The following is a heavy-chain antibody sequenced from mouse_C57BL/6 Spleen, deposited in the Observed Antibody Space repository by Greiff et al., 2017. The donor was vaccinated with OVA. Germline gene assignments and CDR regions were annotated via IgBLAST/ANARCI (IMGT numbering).Heavy chain of an antibody. V-gene: IGHV1-4*01. Sequence: QVHVKQSGAELARPGASVKMSCKASGYTFTSYTMHWVKQRPGQGLEWIGYINPSSGYTKYNQKFKDKATLTADKSSSTAYMQLSSLTSEDSAVYYCAREDYGYDERFAYWGQGTLVTVSA. J-gene: IGHJ3*01. CDR1: GYTFTSYT. CDR2: INPSSGYT. D-gene: IGHD2-2*01. CDR3: AREDYGYDERFAY.